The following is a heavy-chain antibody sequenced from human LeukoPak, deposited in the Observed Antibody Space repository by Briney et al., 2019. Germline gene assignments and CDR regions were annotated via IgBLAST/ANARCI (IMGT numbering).Heavy chain of an antibody. CDR2: IYYSGST. D-gene: IGHD2-2*01. V-gene: IGHV4-31*03. Sequence: ASETLSLTCTVSGGSLSSSSYYWGWIRQPPGKGLEWIGYIYYSGSTYYNPSLKSRVTISVDTSKNQFSLKLSSVTAADTAVYYCARAPHIVVVPAATNWFDPWGQGTLVTVSS. J-gene: IGHJ5*02. CDR3: ARAPHIVVVPAATNWFDP. CDR1: GGSLSSSSYY.